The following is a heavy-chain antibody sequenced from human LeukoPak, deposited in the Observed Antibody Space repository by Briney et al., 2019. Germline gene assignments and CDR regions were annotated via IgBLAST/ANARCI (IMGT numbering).Heavy chain of an antibody. J-gene: IGHJ6*03. V-gene: IGHV1-69*13. CDR1: GGTFSSYA. Sequence: VKVSCKASGGTFSSYAISWVRQAPGQGLEWMGGIIPIFGTANYAQKFQGRVTITTDESTSTAYMELSSLRSEDTAVYYCAREAAAGGSYYYYMDVWGKGITVTVSS. CDR2: IIPIFGTA. D-gene: IGHD6-13*01. CDR3: AREAAAGGSYYYYMDV.